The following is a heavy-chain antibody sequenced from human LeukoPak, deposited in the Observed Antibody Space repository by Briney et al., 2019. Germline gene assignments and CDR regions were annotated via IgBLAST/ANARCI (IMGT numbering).Heavy chain of an antibody. CDR3: ARRARIAVAGLAYYYYMDV. J-gene: IGHJ6*03. V-gene: IGHV4-34*01. Sequence: SETLSLTCTVYGGSFSGYYWSWIRQPPGKGLEWIGEIHHSGSTNYNPSLKSRVTISVDTSKNQFSLKLSSVTAADAAVYYCARRARIAVAGLAYYYYMDVWGKGTTVTISS. D-gene: IGHD6-19*01. CDR1: GGSFSGYY. CDR2: IHHSGST.